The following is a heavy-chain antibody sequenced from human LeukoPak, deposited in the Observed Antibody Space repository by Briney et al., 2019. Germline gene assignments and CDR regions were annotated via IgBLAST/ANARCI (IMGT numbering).Heavy chain of an antibody. CDR3: ARLYCSGGSCYYDY. D-gene: IGHD2-15*01. CDR2: ISSSGSTI. CDR1: GFTFSSYE. J-gene: IGHJ4*02. Sequence: GGSLRLSCAASGFTFSSYEMNWVRQAPGKGLEWVSYISSSGSTIYYADSEKGRFTISRDNAKNSLYLQMNSLRAEDTAVYYCARLYCSGGSCYYDYWGQGTLVTVSS. V-gene: IGHV3-48*03.